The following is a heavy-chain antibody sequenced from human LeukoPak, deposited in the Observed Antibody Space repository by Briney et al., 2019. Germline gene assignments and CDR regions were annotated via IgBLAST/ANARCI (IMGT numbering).Heavy chain of an antibody. Sequence: GGSLRLSCAASGFTFSRYWMHWVRQAPGKGLVWVSCIKSDGSSTSIADSAKGRFTISRDNAKDTVYLQMNSLRAEDTAVYYCVRDNRSYNFDYWGQGTLVTVSS. D-gene: IGHD1-26*01. CDR2: IKSDGSST. CDR3: VRDNRSYNFDY. J-gene: IGHJ4*02. CDR1: GFTFSRYW. V-gene: IGHV3-74*01.